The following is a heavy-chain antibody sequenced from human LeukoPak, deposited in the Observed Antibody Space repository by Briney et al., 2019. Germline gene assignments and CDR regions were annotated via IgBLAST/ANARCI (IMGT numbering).Heavy chain of an antibody. CDR2: VTGTGSST. V-gene: IGHV3-23*01. CDR3: AKLSSYSSPSY. J-gene: IGHJ4*02. CDR1: GFTVSSNY. Sequence: PGGSLRLSCAASGFTVSSNYMSWVRQAPGRGLEWVSAVTGTGSSTYYADSVKGRFTISRDNSKNTVYLQMNRLKTEDTAVYYCAKLSSYSSPSYWGQGTLVTVSS. D-gene: IGHD6-6*01.